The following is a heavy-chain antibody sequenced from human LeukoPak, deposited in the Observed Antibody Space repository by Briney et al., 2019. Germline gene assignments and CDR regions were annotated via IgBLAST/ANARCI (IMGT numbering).Heavy chain of an antibody. CDR3: AREYCSSTSCYPYYFDY. CDR2: ISSSGITT. J-gene: IGHJ4*02. V-gene: IGHV3-11*04. D-gene: IGHD2-2*01. Sequence: GGSLRLSCAASGFTFSNYYMSWIRQAPGKGLEWVSYISSSGITTYYADSVKGRFTISRDNSKNTLYLQMNSLRAEDTAVYYCAREYCSSTSCYPYYFDYWGQGTLVTVSS. CDR1: GFTFSNYY.